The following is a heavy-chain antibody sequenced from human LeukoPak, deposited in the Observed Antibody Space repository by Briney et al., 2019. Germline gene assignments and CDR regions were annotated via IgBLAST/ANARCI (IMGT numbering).Heavy chain of an antibody. Sequence: ASVKVSCKVSGYTLTELSMHWVRQAPGKGLEWMGGFDPEDGETIYAQKFQGRVTITADKSTSTAYMELSSLRSEDTAVYYCARDPNGYDSSGYFHYWGQGTLVTVSS. V-gene: IGHV1-24*01. CDR3: ARDPNGYDSSGYFHY. CDR2: FDPEDGET. CDR1: GYTLTELS. D-gene: IGHD3-22*01. J-gene: IGHJ4*02.